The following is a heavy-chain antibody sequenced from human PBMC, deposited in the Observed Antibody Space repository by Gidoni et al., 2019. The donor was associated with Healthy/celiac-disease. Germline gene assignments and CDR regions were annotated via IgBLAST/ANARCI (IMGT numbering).Heavy chain of an antibody. CDR1: GFTVGSYS. CDR3: ARARGVRGVSEFAF. D-gene: IGHD3-10*01. Sequence: EVHLVESGGGRVTPGGSRRPSCAAYGFTVGSYSLNWVRQAPGQGLEWVSSISSSSSYIYYEDSVKGRFTISRDKAKNSLYLQLNCLRAEDTAVYYCARARGVRGVSEFAFWGQGTLVTVSS. CDR2: ISSSSSYI. V-gene: IGHV3-21*01. J-gene: IGHJ4*02.